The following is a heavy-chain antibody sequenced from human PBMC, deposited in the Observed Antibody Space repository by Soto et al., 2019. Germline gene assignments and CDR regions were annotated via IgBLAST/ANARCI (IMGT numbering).Heavy chain of an antibody. V-gene: IGHV1-46*01. CDR2: INPSGGTT. D-gene: IGHD5-12*01. J-gene: IGHJ5*02. CDR3: ARDHRSGYKPYNWFDP. Sequence: ASVKVSCKASGYTFITYYMHWVRQAPGQGLEWMGMINPSGGTTRYAQKFQDRVTMTRDTSTSTVHMELSSLRSEDTAVYYCARDHRSGYKPYNWFDPWGQGTLVTVSS. CDR1: GYTFITYY.